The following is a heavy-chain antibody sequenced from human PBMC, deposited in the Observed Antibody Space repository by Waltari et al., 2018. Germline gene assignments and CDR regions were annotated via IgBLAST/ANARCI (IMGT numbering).Heavy chain of an antibody. CDR3: ARDPSTGTDGYYGMDV. CDR1: GGPFSSYA. J-gene: IGHJ6*02. Sequence: QVQLVQSGAEVKKPGFSVKVSCKAFGGPFSSYAISWVPPAPGQGLEWMGGIIPIFGTANYAQKFQGRVTITTDESTSTAYMELSSLRSEDTAVYYCARDPSTGTDGYYGMDVWGQGTTVTVSS. D-gene: IGHD1-1*01. V-gene: IGHV1-69*05. CDR2: IIPIFGTA.